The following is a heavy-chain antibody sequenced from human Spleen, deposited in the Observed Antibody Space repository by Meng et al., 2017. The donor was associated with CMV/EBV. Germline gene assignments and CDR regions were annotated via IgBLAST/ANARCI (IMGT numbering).Heavy chain of an antibody. CDR1: GFTFSSYE. V-gene: IGHV3-48*03. D-gene: IGHD3-3*01. Sequence: GESLKISCAASGFTFSSYEMNWVRQAPGKGLEWVSYISSSGSTIYYADSVKGRFTISRDNAKNSLYLQMNSLRAEDTAVYYCARAHYDFWSGYYTFVGGGLYYFDYWGQGTLVTVSS. CDR2: ISSSGSTI. CDR3: ARAHYDFWSGYYTFVGGGLYYFDY. J-gene: IGHJ4*02.